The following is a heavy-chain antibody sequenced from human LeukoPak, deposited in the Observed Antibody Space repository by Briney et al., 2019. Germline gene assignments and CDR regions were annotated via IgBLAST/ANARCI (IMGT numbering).Heavy chain of an antibody. V-gene: IGHV1-24*01. D-gene: IGHD6-19*01. J-gene: IGHJ3*02. CDR1: GCTLTELS. CDR2: FDPEDGET. Sequence: ASVKVSCKVSGCTLTELSMHWVRQAPGKGIEWMGGFDPEDGETIYAQKFQGRVTMTEDTSTDTAYMELSSLRSEDTAVYYCATDQLGMAVAGTIDAFDIWGQGTMVTVSS. CDR3: ATDQLGMAVAGTIDAFDI.